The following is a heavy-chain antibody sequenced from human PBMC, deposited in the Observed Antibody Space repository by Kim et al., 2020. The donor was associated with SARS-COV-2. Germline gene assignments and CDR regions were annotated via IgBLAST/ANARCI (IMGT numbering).Heavy chain of an antibody. D-gene: IGHD6-6*01. CDR3: TTDRLYSSSLTPRDV. Sequence: GGSLRLSCAASGFTFSNAWMSWVRQAPGKGLEWVGRIKSKTDGGTTDYAAPVKGRFTISRDDSKNTLYLQMNSLKTEDTAVYYCTTDRLYSSSLTPRDVWGQGTTVTVSS. CDR2: IKSKTDGGTT. V-gene: IGHV3-15*01. CDR1: GFTFSNAW. J-gene: IGHJ6*02.